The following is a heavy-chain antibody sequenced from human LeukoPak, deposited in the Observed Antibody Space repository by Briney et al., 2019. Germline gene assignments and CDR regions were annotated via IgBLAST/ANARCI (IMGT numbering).Heavy chain of an antibody. Sequence: GGSLRLSCAASGFTFSNFAMTWVRQAPGKGLEWVSAISGSGGSTYYADSVKGRFTISRDNSKNTLYLQMNSLRAEDTAVYYCAKDWHSNYGVISYWGQGTLVTVSS. CDR3: AKDWHSNYGVISY. D-gene: IGHD4-11*01. CDR2: ISGSGGST. V-gene: IGHV3-23*01. CDR1: GFTFSNFA. J-gene: IGHJ4*02.